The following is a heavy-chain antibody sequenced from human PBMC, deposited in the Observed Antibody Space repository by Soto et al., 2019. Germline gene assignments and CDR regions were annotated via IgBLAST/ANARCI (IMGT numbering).Heavy chain of an antibody. D-gene: IGHD6-13*01. V-gene: IGHV3-23*01. Sequence: PGGSLRLSCAASGFTFSSYAMSWVRQAPGKGLEWVSGISGGGGSTYYADSVKGRFTISRDNSKNTLYLQMNSLRAEDTAVYYCAKGYSSIWYDYFDYWGQGTLVTVSS. CDR1: GFTFSSYA. CDR3: AKGYSSIWYDYFDY. J-gene: IGHJ4*02. CDR2: ISGGGGST.